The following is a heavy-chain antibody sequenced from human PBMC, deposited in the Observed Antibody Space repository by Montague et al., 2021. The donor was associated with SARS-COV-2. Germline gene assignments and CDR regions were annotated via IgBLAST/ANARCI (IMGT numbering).Heavy chain of an antibody. CDR3: VRGNDVVVTVRD. Sequence: SETLSLTCTVSGVSISSGRDYWGWIRQPPGKGLQWLGSTSYNGRTYDNSSLKSRVTVSLDTSKNQFSLKLSSVTASDTAVYYCVRGNDVVVTVRDWGQGALVTVFS. CDR2: TSYNGRT. V-gene: IGHV4-39*01. D-gene: IGHD2-21*02. J-gene: IGHJ4*02. CDR1: GVSISSGRDY.